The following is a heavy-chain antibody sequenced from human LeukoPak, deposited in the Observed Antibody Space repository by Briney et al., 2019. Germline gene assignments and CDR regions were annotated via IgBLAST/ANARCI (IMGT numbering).Heavy chain of an antibody. Sequence: SETLSLTCTVSGGSISSSSYYWGWIRQPPGKGLEWIGTIYYTGSTYYNPSLKSRVTISVDTSKNQFSLKLSSVTAADTAVYYCARDLWFGDVGDYWGQGTLVTVSS. CDR2: IYYTGST. J-gene: IGHJ4*02. CDR3: ARDLWFGDVGDY. D-gene: IGHD3-10*01. CDR1: GGSISSSSYY. V-gene: IGHV4-39*07.